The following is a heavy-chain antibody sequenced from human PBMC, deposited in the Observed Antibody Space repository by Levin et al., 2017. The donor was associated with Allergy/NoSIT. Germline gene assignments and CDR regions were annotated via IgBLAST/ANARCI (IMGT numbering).Heavy chain of an antibody. J-gene: IGHJ3*02. Sequence: GGSLRLSCAASGFTFSSQAVHWVRQAPGKGPEWVAVIPNDGSSKYYADSVKGRFTISRDISKNTLYLQMNRLRPDDTALYYCAREGSGSAFDIWGQGTMVTVSS. D-gene: IGHD3-10*01. CDR2: IPNDGSSK. CDR1: GFTFSSQA. CDR3: AREGSGSAFDI. V-gene: IGHV3-30-3*01.